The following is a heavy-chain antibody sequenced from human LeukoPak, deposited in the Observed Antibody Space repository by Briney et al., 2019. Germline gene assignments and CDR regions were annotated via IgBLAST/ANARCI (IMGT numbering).Heavy chain of an antibody. CDR3: ARSRGVNYYDSSGYFDY. J-gene: IGHJ4*02. D-gene: IGHD3-22*01. Sequence: PGGSLRLSCAASGFTVSSNYMSWVRQAPGKGLEWVSVIYSGGSTYYTDSVKGRFTISRDNSKNTLYLQMNSLRAEDTAVYYCARSRGVNYYDSSGYFDYWGQGTLLTVSS. CDR1: GFTVSSNY. V-gene: IGHV3-66*01. CDR2: IYSGGST.